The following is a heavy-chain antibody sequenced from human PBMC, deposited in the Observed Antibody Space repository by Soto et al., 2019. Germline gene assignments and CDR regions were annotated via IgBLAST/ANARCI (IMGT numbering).Heavy chain of an antibody. V-gene: IGHV3-21*01. CDR3: ARDGNYYDSSGYPDAFDI. CDR1: GFTFSSYS. J-gene: IGHJ3*02. Sequence: PGGSLRLSCAASGFTFSSYSMNWVRQAPGKGLEWVSSISSSSSYIYYADSVKGRFTISRDNAKNSLYLQMNSLRAEDTAVYYCARDGNYYDSSGYPDAFDIWGQGTMVTVSS. CDR2: ISSSSSYI. D-gene: IGHD3-22*01.